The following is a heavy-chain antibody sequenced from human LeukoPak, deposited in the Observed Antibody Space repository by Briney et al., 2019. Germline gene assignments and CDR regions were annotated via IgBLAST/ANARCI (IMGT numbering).Heavy chain of an antibody. D-gene: IGHD5-18*01. CDR1: GYTFTGYY. V-gene: IGHV1-2*06. CDR2: INPNSGGT. Sequence: ASVKVPCKASGYTFTGYYMHWVRQAPGQGLEWMGRINPNSGGTNYAQKFQGRVTMTRDTSISTAYMELSRLRSDDTAVYYCARDGDSYGYYYYYYMDVWGKGTTVTVSS. J-gene: IGHJ6*03. CDR3: ARDGDSYGYYYYYYMDV.